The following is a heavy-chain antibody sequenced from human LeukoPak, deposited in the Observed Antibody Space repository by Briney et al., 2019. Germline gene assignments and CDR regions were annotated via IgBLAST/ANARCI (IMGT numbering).Heavy chain of an antibody. CDR2: ISGSGGIT. J-gene: IGHJ4*02. D-gene: IGHD5-18*01. Sequence: PGRSLRLSCAASGFTFATHAMSWVRQAPGKGLEWVSTISGSGGITYYADSVKGRFTISRDNSKNTLFLQMNSLRAEDTAVYYCAKDHNSYGYGDFDYWGQGTLVTVSS. CDR1: GFTFATHA. V-gene: IGHV3-23*01. CDR3: AKDHNSYGYGDFDY.